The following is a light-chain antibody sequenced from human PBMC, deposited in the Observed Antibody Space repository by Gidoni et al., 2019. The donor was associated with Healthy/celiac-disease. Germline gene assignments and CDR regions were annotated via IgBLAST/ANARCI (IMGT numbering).Light chain of an antibody. CDR2: AAS. Sequence: DIQMTQSPSSLSASVGDRVTITCRASQSITRYLNWYQQKPGKAPKLLIYAASSLQSGVPSRFSGSGSGTDFTLTISSLQPEDFATYYCQQSYSTPQYTFXQXTKLEIK. CDR1: QSITRY. CDR3: QQSYSTPQYT. J-gene: IGKJ2*01. V-gene: IGKV1-39*01.